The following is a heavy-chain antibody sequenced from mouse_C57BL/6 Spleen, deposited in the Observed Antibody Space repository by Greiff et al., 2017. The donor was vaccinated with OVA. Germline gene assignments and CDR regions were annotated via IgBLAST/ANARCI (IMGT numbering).Heavy chain of an antibody. J-gene: IGHJ1*03. CDR1: GYAFTNYL. V-gene: IGHV1-54*01. CDR2: INPGSGGT. D-gene: IGHD2-3*01. Sequence: QVQLQQSGAELVRPGTSVKVSCKASGYAFTNYLIEWVKQRPGQGLEWIGVINPGSGGTNYNEKFKGKATLTADKSSSTAYMQLSSLTSEDSAVYFCARSTYDCYPYWYFDVWGTGTTVTVSS. CDR3: ARSTYDCYPYWYFDV.